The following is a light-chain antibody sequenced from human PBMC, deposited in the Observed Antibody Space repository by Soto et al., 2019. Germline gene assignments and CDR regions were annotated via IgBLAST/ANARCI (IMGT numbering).Light chain of an antibody. CDR2: GAS. Sequence: EIVLTQSPGTLSLSPGERATLSCRASQSVSSSYLAWYQQKPGQAPRLLIYGASSRATGIPDRFSGSGSGTDFTLNISRLAPEDFPVYYCQQYGSSSWTFGQGTNVEIK. CDR1: QSVSSSY. J-gene: IGKJ1*01. V-gene: IGKV3-20*01. CDR3: QQYGSSSWT.